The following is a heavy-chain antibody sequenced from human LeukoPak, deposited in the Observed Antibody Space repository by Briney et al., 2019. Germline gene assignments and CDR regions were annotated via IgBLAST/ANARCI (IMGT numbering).Heavy chain of an antibody. V-gene: IGHV3-7*01. Sequence: GGSLRLSCAASGFTFSSYWMSWVRQAPGKGLEWVANIKQDGSEKYYVDSVKGRFTISRDNAKNSLYLQMNSLRAEDTAVYYCARDQLAAAGNYYYCYYMDVWGKGTTATVSS. CDR1: GFTFSSYW. CDR3: ARDQLAAAGNYYYCYYMDV. CDR2: IKQDGSEK. J-gene: IGHJ6*03. D-gene: IGHD6-13*01.